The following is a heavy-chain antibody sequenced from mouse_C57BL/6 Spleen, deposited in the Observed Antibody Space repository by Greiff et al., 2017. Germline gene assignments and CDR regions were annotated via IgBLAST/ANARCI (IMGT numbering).Heavy chain of an antibody. Sequence: QVQLKQSGAELVKPGASVKMSCKASGYTFTTYPIEWMKQNHGKSLEWIGNFHPYNDDTKYNEKFKGKATLTVEKSSSTVYLELSRLTSDDSAVYYCARRDYDGYYWYFDVWGTGTTVTVSS. J-gene: IGHJ1*03. CDR2: FHPYNDDT. D-gene: IGHD2-3*01. V-gene: IGHV1-47*01. CDR1: GYTFTTYP. CDR3: ARRDYDGYYWYFDV.